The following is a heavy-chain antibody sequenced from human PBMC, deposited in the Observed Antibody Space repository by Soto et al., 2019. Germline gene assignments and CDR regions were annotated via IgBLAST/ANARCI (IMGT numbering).Heavy chain of an antibody. J-gene: IGHJ3*02. V-gene: IGHV3-7*01. CDR2: IKQDGSER. CDR1: GFTFSSYW. Sequence: GGSLRLSCAASGFTFSSYWMSWVRQAPGKGLEWVANIKQDGSERYYVDSVKGRFTISRDNAKNSLYLQMNSLRAEDTAVYYCASLYSSSSRPGAFDIWGQGTMGTVSS. D-gene: IGHD6-6*01. CDR3: ASLYSSSSRPGAFDI.